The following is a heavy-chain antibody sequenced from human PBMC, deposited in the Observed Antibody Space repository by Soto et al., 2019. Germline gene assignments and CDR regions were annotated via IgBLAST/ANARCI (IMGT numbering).Heavy chain of an antibody. CDR3: AKGPGYGDYVLANFDY. J-gene: IGHJ4*02. Sequence: EVQLLESGGGLVQPGGSLRLSCAASGFTFSSYAMSWVRQAPGKGLEWVSAVSGSGGSTYYADSVKGRFTISRDNSKNTRYVHMLSGRAEDTAVYYCAKGPGYGDYVLANFDYWGEGTLVTVSS. CDR2: VSGSGGST. D-gene: IGHD4-17*01. V-gene: IGHV3-23*01. CDR1: GFTFSSYA.